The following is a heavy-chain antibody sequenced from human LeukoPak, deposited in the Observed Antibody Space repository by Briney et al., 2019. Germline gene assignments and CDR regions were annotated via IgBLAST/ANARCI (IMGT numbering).Heavy chain of an antibody. D-gene: IGHD6-19*01. CDR3: ARALYSSGWYVPELDY. J-gene: IGHJ4*02. CDR2: ITTRGDT. V-gene: IGHV3-13*04. Sequence: GGSLRLSCAASGFTFSSYDMHWVRQATGKGLEWVSAITTRGDTYYSGSVKGRFTISRENAKNSLYLQMNSLRAADTAVYHCARALYSSGWYVPELDYWGQGTLVAASS. CDR1: GFTFSSYD.